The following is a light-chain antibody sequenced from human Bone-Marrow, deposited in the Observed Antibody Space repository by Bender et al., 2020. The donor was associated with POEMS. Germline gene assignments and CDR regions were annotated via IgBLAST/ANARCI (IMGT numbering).Light chain of an antibody. CDR1: TSDVGNYNL. V-gene: IGLV2-23*02. CDR2: EVK. Sequence: QSALTQPASLSGSPGQSITISCAGTTSDVGNYNLVSWYQHQPGRAPKFLIYEVKKRPSGVSSRFSGSKSDNTASLTISGLQAEDEADYYCCSYAGGFQYVFGSGTKVTVL. CDR3: CSYAGGFQYV. J-gene: IGLJ1*01.